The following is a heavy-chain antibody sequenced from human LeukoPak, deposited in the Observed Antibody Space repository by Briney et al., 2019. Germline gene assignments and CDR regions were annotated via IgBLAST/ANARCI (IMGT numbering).Heavy chain of an antibody. J-gene: IGHJ4*02. CDR2: IYTSGST. D-gene: IGHD2-21*02. Sequence: KPSETLSLTCTVSGGSISSYYWSWIRQPAGKGLEWIGRIYTSGSTNYNPSLKSRVTMSVDTSKNQFSLKLSSVTAADTAVYYCVKDWRDESNCGGDCLQYWGQGTLVTVSS. CDR1: GGSISSYY. CDR3: VKDWRDESNCGGDCLQY. V-gene: IGHV4-4*07.